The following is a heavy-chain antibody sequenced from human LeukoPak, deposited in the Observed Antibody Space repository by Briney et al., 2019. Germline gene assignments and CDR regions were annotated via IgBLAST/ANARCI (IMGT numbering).Heavy chain of an antibody. D-gene: IGHD3-16*01. CDR1: GFRFSAYA. J-gene: IGHJ4*02. CDR3: AKTDISWGYYFDY. CDR2: LSGSGGMT. V-gene: IGHV3-23*01. Sequence: GGSLRLSCVASGFRFSAYAMSWVRLPPGKGLEWVSGLSGSGGMTFYADSVKGRFTISRDNSKNTLYLQLNSLRVDDTAIYYCAKTDISWGYYFDYWGQGTLVAVAS.